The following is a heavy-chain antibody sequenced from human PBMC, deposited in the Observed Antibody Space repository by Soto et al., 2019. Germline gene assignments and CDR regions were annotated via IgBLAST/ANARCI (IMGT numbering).Heavy chain of an antibody. D-gene: IGHD3-10*01. CDR3: RKVLVGRRMGHFDY. Sequence: GGSLRLSCAASGFTFSSSAMSWVRQAPGKGLECVSVITGSGDTTHYADSVKGRFTISRDNSKNTLSLQMHSLRAEDTALYYCRKVLVGRRMGHFDYWGQGTVVNVYS. J-gene: IGHJ4*02. CDR2: ITGSGDTT. CDR1: GFTFSSSA. V-gene: IGHV3-23*01.